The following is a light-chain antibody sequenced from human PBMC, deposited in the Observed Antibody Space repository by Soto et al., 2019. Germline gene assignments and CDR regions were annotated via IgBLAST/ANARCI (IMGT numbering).Light chain of an antibody. V-gene: IGKV1-9*01. J-gene: IGKJ5*01. CDR3: LQLNSYPIT. CDR1: QGIAGY. CDR2: AAS. Sequence: DIQLTQSPSFLSTSVGDRVTITCRASQGIAGYLAWYQQKPGKAPRLLIYAASTLQSGVPSRFSGSGSGTEFTLTITSLQPEDFATYYCLQLNSYPITFGQGTRLEIK.